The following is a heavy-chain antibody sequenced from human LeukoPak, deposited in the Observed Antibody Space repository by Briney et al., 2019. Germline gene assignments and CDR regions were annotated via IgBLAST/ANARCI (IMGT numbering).Heavy chain of an antibody. CDR2: IIPIFGTA. CDR3: ARGYREPGHDY. V-gene: IGHV1-69*05. J-gene: IGHJ4*02. Sequence: ASVKVSCKASGGTFSSYAISWVRQAPGQGLEWMGGIIPIFGTANYAQKFQGRVTMTRDTSTSTVYMELSSLRSEDTAVYYCARGYREPGHDYWGQGTLVTVSS. CDR1: GGTFSSYA. D-gene: IGHD1-14*01.